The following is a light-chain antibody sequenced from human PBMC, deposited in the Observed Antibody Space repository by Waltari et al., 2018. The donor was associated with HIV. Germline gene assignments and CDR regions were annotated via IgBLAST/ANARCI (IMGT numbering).Light chain of an antibody. J-gene: IGLJ2*01. V-gene: IGLV2-8*01. CDR3: TSYAGNSNFVV. CDR1: TNDFGPYGF. CDR2: EVN. Sequence: QSTLTQPASVSGSPGPSVTLSCTGTTNDFGPYGFVSWYQQHPGKAPKLIIYEVNKRPSGVPDRFSGSKSGNTASLIVSGLQAEDEGDYFCTSYAGNSNFVVFGGGTKLTVL.